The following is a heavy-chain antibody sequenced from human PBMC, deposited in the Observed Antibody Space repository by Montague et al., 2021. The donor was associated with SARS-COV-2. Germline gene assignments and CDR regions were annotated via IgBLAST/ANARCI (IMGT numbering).Heavy chain of an antibody. Sequence: SETLSLTCIVSGATISSDYWSWIRQSPGKGLEWIGYMSYSGSATYNPSLESRVAISRDTSKNQFSLTLIPATAADTAIYYCARTSDPSNFDSTGYYGAFDVWGQGTTVIVSS. CDR3: ARTSDPSNFDSTGYYGAFDV. D-gene: IGHD3-22*01. CDR2: MSYSGSA. CDR1: GATISSDY. V-gene: IGHV4-59*01. J-gene: IGHJ3*01.